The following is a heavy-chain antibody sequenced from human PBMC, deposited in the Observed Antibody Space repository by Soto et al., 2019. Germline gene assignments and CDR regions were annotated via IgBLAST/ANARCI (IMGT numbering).Heavy chain of an antibody. D-gene: IGHD3-3*01. CDR2: ISSSRSYI. V-gene: IGHV3-21*01. CDR1: GFTFSSYS. CDR3: ARDPNTYYDFWSGPPAYGMDV. Sequence: PGGSLRLSCAASGFTFSSYSMNWVRQAPGKGLEWVSSISSSRSYIYYADSVKGRFTISRDNAKNSLYLQMNSLRAEDTAVYYCARDPNTYYDFWSGPPAYGMDVWGQGTTVTVSS. J-gene: IGHJ6*02.